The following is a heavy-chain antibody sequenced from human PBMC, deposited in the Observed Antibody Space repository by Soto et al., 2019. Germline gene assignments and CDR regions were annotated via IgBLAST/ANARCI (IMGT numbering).Heavy chain of an antibody. CDR2: IYHSGST. CDR3: ARFYYDILTGSSGRFDP. D-gene: IGHD3-9*01. CDR1: SGSISSSNW. Sequence: SETLSLTCAVSSGSISSSNWWSWVRQPPGKGLEWIGEIYHSGSTNYNPSLKSRVTISVDKSKNQFSLKLSSVTAADTAVYYCARFYYDILTGSSGRFDPWGQGTLVTVSS. J-gene: IGHJ5*02. V-gene: IGHV4-4*02.